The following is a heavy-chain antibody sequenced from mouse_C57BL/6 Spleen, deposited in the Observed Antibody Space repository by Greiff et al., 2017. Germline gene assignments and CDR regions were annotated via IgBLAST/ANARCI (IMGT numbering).Heavy chain of an antibody. CDR3: AREAGYYAMDY. Sequence: EVKVEESEGGLVQPGSSMKLSCTASGFTFSDYYMAWVRQVPEKGLEWVANINYDGSSPYYLDSLKSRFIISRDNAKNILYLQMRSLKSEDTATYYCAREAGYYAMDYWGQGTSVTVSS. CDR1: GFTFSDYY. J-gene: IGHJ4*01. D-gene: IGHD3-3*01. V-gene: IGHV5-16*01. CDR2: INYDGSSP.